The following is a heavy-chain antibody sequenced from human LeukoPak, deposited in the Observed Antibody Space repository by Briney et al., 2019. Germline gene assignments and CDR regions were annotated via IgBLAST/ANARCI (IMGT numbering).Heavy chain of an antibody. V-gene: IGHV3-30-3*01. Sequence: GGSLRLSCAASGFTFSSYAMHWVRQAPGKGLEWVAVISYDGSNKYYADSVKGRSTISRDNSKNTLYLQMNSLRAEDTAVYYCAKDHRRSGWYSPDYWGQGTLVTVSS. CDR1: GFTFSSYA. CDR2: ISYDGSNK. J-gene: IGHJ4*02. D-gene: IGHD6-19*01. CDR3: AKDHRRSGWYSPDY.